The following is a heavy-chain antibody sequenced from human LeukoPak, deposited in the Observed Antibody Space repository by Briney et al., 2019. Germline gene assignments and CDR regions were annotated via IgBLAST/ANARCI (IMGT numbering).Heavy chain of an antibody. CDR3: AREIGRYYDILTGTDYYFDY. V-gene: IGHV1-18*04. J-gene: IGHJ4*02. Sequence: ASVKVSCKASGYTFTSYYMHWVRQAPGQGLEWMGWISAYNGNTNYAQKLQGRVTMTTDTSTSTAYMELRSLRSDDTAVYYCAREIGRYYDILTGTDYYFDYWGQGTLVTVSS. CDR1: GYTFTSYY. D-gene: IGHD3-9*01. CDR2: ISAYNGNT.